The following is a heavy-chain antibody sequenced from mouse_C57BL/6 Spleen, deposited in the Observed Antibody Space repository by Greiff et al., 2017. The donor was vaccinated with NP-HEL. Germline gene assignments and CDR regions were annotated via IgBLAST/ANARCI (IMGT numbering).Heavy chain of an antibody. V-gene: IGHV3-6*01. CDR3: ARDYAFAY. CDR1: GYSITSGYY. CDR2: ISYDGSN. Sequence: VQLKESGPGLVKPSQSLSLSCSVTGYSITSGYYWNWIRQFPGNKLEWMCYISYDGSNNYNPSLKNRITITRDTSKNQFFLKLNAVTTEYTATYYCARDYAFAYWGQGTLVTVSA. D-gene: IGHD2-12*01. J-gene: IGHJ3*01.